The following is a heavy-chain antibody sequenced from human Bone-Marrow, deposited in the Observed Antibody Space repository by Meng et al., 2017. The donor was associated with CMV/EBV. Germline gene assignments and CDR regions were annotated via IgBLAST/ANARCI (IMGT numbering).Heavy chain of an antibody. V-gene: IGHV4-61*08. D-gene: IGHD2-2*01. CDR2: IYYSGST. CDR1: GGAISSGDHY. Sequence: SESLSITCTISGGAISSGDHYWSWIRQPPGKGLEWIGYIYYSGSTNYNPSLKSRVTISVDTSKNQFSLKLSSVTAANTAVYYCASNVVVPAAMGYYYYGMDVWGQGPTVTVSS. CDR3: ASNVVVPAAMGYYYYGMDV. J-gene: IGHJ6*02.